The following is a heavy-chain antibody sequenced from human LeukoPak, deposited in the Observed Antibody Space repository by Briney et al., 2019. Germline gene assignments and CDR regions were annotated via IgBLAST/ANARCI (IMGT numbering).Heavy chain of an antibody. V-gene: IGHV1-69*05. CDR3: ATVRGDPSDY. D-gene: IGHD3-16*01. CDR1: GGTFSSYA. CDR2: IIPIFGTA. Sequence: GASVKVSCKASGGTFSSYAISWVRQAPGQGLEWMGGIIPIFGTANYAQKFQGRVTITTDESTSTAYMELSSLRSEDTAVYYCATVRGDPSDYWGQGTLVTVSS. J-gene: IGHJ4*02.